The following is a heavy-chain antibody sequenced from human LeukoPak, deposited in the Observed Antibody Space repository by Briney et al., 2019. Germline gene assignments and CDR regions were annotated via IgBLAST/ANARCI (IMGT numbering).Heavy chain of an antibody. Sequence: GGSLRLSCAASGLHFSGTAMSWVRQAPGKGLEWVSAISHDGMNAYYADSVKGRLTISRDNYKKTVSLEMSSLTAADTGVYYCAKDGAQYSSGPECDPRGQGALVTVS. CDR3: AKDGAQYSSGPECDP. CDR1: GLHFSGTA. J-gene: IGHJ5*02. V-gene: IGHV3-23*01. CDR2: ISHDGMNA. D-gene: IGHD6-19*01.